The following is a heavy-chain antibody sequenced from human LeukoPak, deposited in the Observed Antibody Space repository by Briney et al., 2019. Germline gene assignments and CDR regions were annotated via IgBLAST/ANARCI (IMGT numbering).Heavy chain of an antibody. Sequence: SETLSLTCTVSGGSISSYYWSWIRQPAGKGLEWIGRIYTSGSTNYNPSLKSRVTMSVDTSKNQFSLKLSSVTAADTAVYYCARSSSWYNYYYGMDVWGQGTTVTVSS. CDR2: IYTSGST. CDR1: GGSISSYY. CDR3: ARSSSWYNYYYGMDV. J-gene: IGHJ6*02. V-gene: IGHV4-4*07. D-gene: IGHD6-13*01.